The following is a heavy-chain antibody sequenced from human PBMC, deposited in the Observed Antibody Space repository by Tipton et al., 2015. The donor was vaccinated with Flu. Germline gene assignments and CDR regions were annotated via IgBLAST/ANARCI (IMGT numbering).Heavy chain of an antibody. Sequence: TLSLTCNVPGGSISSSSDYWSWIRQPAGKGLEWIGRIYTSGSTKYNPSLKSRVTISVDTSKNRFSLKLSSVAAADTAVYYCAREGPYSSAWYGLDAFDIWGRGKMVTVTS. V-gene: IGHV4-61*02. D-gene: IGHD6-19*01. CDR3: AREGPYSSAWYGLDAFDI. J-gene: IGHJ3*02. CDR1: GGSISSSSDY. CDR2: IYTSGST.